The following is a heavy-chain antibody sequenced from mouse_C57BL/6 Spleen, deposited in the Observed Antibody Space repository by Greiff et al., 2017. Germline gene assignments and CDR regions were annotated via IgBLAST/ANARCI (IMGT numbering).Heavy chain of an antibody. D-gene: IGHD1-1*01. CDR3: TRWSGTDYAMDY. Sequence: VQLQQSGTVLARPGASVKMSCKTSGYTFTSSWMHWVKQRPGQGLAWIGAIYPGNSDTSYNQKFKGKAKLTAVTSASTAYMELSSLTNEDSAVYYCTRWSGTDYAMDYWGQGTSVTVSS. CDR2: IYPGNSDT. J-gene: IGHJ4*01. CDR1: GYTFTSSW. V-gene: IGHV1-5*01.